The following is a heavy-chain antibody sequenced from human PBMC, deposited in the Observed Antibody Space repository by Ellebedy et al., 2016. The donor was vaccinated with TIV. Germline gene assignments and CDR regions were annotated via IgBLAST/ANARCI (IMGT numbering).Heavy chain of an antibody. D-gene: IGHD2-2*01. CDR2: IFYRGST. CDR1: SGSISSYY. J-gene: IGHJ6*03. CDR3: ARWVVEPARHYYYMDV. V-gene: IGHV4-59*13. Sequence: SETLSLXCNVSSGSISSYYWSWIRQPPGKGLEWIGYIFYRGSTSYNPSLESRVSISIDTSKTQFSLRLSSVTAADTAVYYCARWVVEPARHYYYMDVWGKGTTVTVSS.